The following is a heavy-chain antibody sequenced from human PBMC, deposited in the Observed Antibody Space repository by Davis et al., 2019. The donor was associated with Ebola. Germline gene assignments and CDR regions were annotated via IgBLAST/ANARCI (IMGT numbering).Heavy chain of an antibody. Sequence: SQTLSLTCAVSGASITSGGSSWSWIRQPPGKGLEWLGYIFHTGSIYYNPSLKSRVTISVDRSKNQFSLDLSSVTAADTAVYYCARGGAYSGSYYFDSWGQGTLVTVSS. CDR3: ARGGAYSGSYYFDS. D-gene: IGHD1-26*01. CDR2: IFHTGSI. V-gene: IGHV4-30-2*01. CDR1: GASITSGGSS. J-gene: IGHJ4*02.